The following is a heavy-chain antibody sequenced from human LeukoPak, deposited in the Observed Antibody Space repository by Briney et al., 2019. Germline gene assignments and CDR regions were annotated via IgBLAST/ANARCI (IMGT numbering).Heavy chain of an antibody. CDR1: GLTFSTQA. CDR2: ISDSSSGI. Sequence: GRSLRLSCAASGLTFSTQAMSWVRQAPGKGLEWVSSISDSSSGIYYADSVKGRFTISRDNSKNTLYLQMNSLRAEDTAVYYCAKDHRSGGPPFYFDYWGQGTLVTVSS. V-gene: IGHV3-23*01. J-gene: IGHJ4*02. CDR3: AKDHRSGGPPFYFDY.